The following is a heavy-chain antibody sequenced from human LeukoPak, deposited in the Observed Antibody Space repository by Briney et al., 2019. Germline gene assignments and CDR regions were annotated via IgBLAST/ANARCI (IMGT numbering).Heavy chain of an antibody. CDR1: GDSVSTTSSI. CDR2: TYYSSKWNH. J-gene: IGHJ6*02. V-gene: IGHV6-1*01. CDR3: ARRRHANNGVDV. Sequence: SQTLSLTCAISGDSVSTTSSIWNWIRQSPSKGLEWLGRTYYSSKWNHDYAGSVKSRITISPATSAKQFSLQLQFVTPEDSAVYYCARRRHANNGVDVWGQGTTVTVSS.